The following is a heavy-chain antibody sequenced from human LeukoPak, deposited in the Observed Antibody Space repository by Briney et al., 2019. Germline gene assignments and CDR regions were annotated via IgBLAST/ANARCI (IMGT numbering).Heavy chain of an antibody. CDR2: INPNSGGT. V-gene: IGHV1-2*02. Sequence: ASVKVSCKASGYTFTSYGISWVRQAPGQGLEWMGWINPNSGGTNYAQKFQGRVTMTRDTSISTAYMELSRLRSDDTAVYYCARDLAVAGTSYFDYWGQGTLVTVSS. CDR1: GYTFTSYG. D-gene: IGHD6-19*01. J-gene: IGHJ4*02. CDR3: ARDLAVAGTSYFDY.